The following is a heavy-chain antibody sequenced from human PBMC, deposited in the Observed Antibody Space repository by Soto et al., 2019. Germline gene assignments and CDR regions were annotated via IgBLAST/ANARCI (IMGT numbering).Heavy chain of an antibody. CDR3: ARVLPPFDT. V-gene: IGHV1-18*01. CDR1: GYTFTSYG. Sequence: QVQLVQSGAEVKKPGASVKVSCKASGYTFTSYGISWVRQAPGQGLEWMGWINAYNGNTNYAQKLQGRVTMTTDTTTSITYMEPRSVRYYGAAVYYCARVLPPFDTWGQGTLVTVSS. J-gene: IGHJ5*02. CDR2: INAYNGNT.